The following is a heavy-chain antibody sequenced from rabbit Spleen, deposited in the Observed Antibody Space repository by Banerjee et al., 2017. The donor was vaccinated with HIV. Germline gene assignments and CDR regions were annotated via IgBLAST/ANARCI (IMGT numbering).Heavy chain of an antibody. J-gene: IGHJ4*01. V-gene: IGHV1S45*01. CDR1: GFSFSNKAV. Sequence: QEQLLESGGGLVKPEGSLKLSCTGSGFSFSNKAVMCWVRQAPGKGLEWIACINAVTGKPVYASWVNGRFTISKTSSNTLYLQLNSLTVADTATYFCVREAGYGGYGDGHLWGPGTLVTVS. D-gene: IGHD6-1*01. CDR3: VREAGYGGYGDGHL. CDR2: INAVTGKP.